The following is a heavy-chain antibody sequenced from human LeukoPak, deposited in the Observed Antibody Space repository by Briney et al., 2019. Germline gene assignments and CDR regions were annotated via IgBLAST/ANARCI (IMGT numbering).Heavy chain of an antibody. V-gene: IGHV4-39*07. Sequence: WVRQPPGKGLEWIGSIYYSGSTYYNPSLKSRVTISVDTSKNQFSLKLSSVTAADTAVYYCARDPRGYSSSWYAHLDYWGQGTLVTVSS. D-gene: IGHD6-13*01. J-gene: IGHJ4*02. CDR3: ARDPRGYSSSWYAHLDY. CDR2: IYYSGST.